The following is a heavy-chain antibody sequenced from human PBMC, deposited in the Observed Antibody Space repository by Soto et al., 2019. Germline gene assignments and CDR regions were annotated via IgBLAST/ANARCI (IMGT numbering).Heavy chain of an antibody. Sequence: ASVKVSCKASGGTFSSYAISWVRQAPGQGLEWMGGINPILGIANYAQKFHGRVTITADKSTSTAYMELSSLRSEDTAVYYCASAVGGSDYWAIRYYYYGMDVWGQGTTVTVSS. J-gene: IGHJ6*02. D-gene: IGHD1-26*01. CDR3: ASAVGGSDYWAIRYYYYGMDV. V-gene: IGHV1-69*10. CDR2: INPILGIA. CDR1: GGTFSSYA.